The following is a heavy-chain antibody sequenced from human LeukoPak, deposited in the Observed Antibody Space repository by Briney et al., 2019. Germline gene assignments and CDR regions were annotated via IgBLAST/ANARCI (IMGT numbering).Heavy chain of an antibody. CDR1: GGSISSSSYY. Sequence: PSETLSLTCTVSGGSISSSSYYWGWIRQPPGKGLEWIGSIYYSGSTYYNPSLKSRVTISVDTSKNQLSLKLSSVTAADTAVYYCAGLLVGATSSIGGNWFDPWGQGTLVTVSS. CDR3: AGLLVGATSSIGGNWFDP. D-gene: IGHD1-26*01. J-gene: IGHJ5*02. V-gene: IGHV4-39*07. CDR2: IYYSGST.